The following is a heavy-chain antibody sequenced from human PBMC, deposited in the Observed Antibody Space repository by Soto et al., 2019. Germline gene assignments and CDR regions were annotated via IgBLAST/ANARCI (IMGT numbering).Heavy chain of an antibody. CDR1: GFTVSSNY. J-gene: IGHJ4*02. CDR2: IYSGGST. D-gene: IGHD2-15*01. Sequence: GGSLRLSCAASGFTVSSNYMSWVRQAPGKGLEWVSVIYSGGSTYYADSVKGRFTISIPNSKNTLYLQMNSLRAEDTAVYYCAREKLGYCSGGSCYGGYFDYWGQGTLVTVSS. CDR3: AREKLGYCSGGSCYGGYFDY. V-gene: IGHV3-53*04.